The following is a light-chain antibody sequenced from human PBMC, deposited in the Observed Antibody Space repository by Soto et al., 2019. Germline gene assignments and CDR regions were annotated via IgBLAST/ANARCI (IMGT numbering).Light chain of an antibody. J-gene: IGLJ1*01. Sequence: QPVLTQPPSVSRSPVHSVTISCTGTSSDVGGYDYVSSYQQPPGKAPQLLIYYVSERPSGVADRCSGCKAGNTASLTISGVQAEDEADYYCCSYAGSYTYVLGTGTKVTVL. CDR1: SSDVGGYDY. V-gene: IGLV2-11*01. CDR3: CSYAGSYTYV. CDR2: YVS.